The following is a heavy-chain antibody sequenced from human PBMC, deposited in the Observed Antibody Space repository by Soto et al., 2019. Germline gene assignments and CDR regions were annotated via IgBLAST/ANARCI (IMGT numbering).Heavy chain of an antibody. Sequence: ASVRGSCKASGYTFTSYAMHWVRQAPGQRLEWMGWINAGNGNTKYSQKFQGRVTITRDTSASTAYMELSSLRSEDTAVYYCAIRKAVAGTLYGYCGMDVWGQGTTVTVSS. CDR1: GYTFTSYA. D-gene: IGHD6-19*01. CDR3: AIRKAVAGTLYGYCGMDV. J-gene: IGHJ6*02. CDR2: INAGNGNT. V-gene: IGHV1-3*01.